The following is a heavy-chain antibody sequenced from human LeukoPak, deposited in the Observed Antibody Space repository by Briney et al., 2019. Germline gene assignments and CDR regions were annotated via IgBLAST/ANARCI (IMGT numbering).Heavy chain of an antibody. V-gene: IGHV3-53*01. Sequence: PGGSLRLSCAASGFTVSSNYMSWVRQAPGKGLEWVSVIYSGGSTYYADSVKGRFTISRDNSKNTLYLQMNSLRAEDTAVYYCARDMTGGIWARATSFDHWGQGTLVTVSS. J-gene: IGHJ4*02. CDR3: ARDMTGGIWARATSFDH. CDR2: IYSGGST. CDR1: GFTVSSNY. D-gene: IGHD1-14*01.